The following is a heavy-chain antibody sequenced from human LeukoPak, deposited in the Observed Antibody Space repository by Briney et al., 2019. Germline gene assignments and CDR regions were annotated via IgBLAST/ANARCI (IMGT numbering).Heavy chain of an antibody. D-gene: IGHD3-3*02. V-gene: IGHV4-59*01. J-gene: IGHJ3*02. Sequence: SGTLSLTCAVSGGSITNSYWNWIRQSPGKGLEWIGYINYSGSTNYNPSLKSRVTISVDTSKNQFSLKLSSVTAADTAVYFWARDPLSTHYFDIWGQGTMVTVSS. CDR3: ARDPLSTHYFDI. CDR1: GGSITNSY. CDR2: INYSGST.